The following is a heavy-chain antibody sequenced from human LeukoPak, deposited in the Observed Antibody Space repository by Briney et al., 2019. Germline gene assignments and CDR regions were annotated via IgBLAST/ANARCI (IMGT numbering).Heavy chain of an antibody. CDR2: IIPVFGTA. Sequence: SVKVSCKASGGTFSSYAISWVRQAPGQGLEWMGGIIPVFGTANYAQKFQGRVTITTDESTSTAYMELSSLRSEDTAVYYCARLRDYCSSTSCLYFDYWGQGTLVTVSS. CDR3: ARLRDYCSSTSCLYFDY. J-gene: IGHJ4*02. D-gene: IGHD2-2*01. V-gene: IGHV1-69*05. CDR1: GGTFSSYA.